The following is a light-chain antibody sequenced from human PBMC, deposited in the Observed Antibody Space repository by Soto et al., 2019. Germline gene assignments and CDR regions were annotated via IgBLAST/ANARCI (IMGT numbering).Light chain of an antibody. CDR3: QQTYSTPYT. CDR2: AAS. CDR1: QSITTY. Sequence: DIQMTQSPSSLSASVGARVTITCRASQSITTYLNWYQQKPGRAPKLLIFAASSLQGGVPSRFSSSGSGTDFTLTIISLQPEDFATYYCQQTYSTPYTFGQGTKLEIK. V-gene: IGKV1-39*01. J-gene: IGKJ2*01.